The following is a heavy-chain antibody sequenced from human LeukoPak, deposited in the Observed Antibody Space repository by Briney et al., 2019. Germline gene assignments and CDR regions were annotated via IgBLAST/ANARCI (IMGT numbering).Heavy chain of an antibody. CDR2: IYYSGST. V-gene: IGHV4-61*01. CDR3: ARQSSESDY. J-gene: IGHJ4*02. D-gene: IGHD6-19*01. Sequence: PSETLSLTCTVSGGSVSSGSYYWSWIRQPPGKGLEWIGYIYYSGSTNYNPSLKSRVTISVDTSKNQFSLKLSSVTAADTAVYYCARQSSESDYWGQGTLVTVSS. CDR1: GGSVSSGSYY.